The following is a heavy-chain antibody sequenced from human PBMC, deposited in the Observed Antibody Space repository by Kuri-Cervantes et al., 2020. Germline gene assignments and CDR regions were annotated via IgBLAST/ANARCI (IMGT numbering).Heavy chain of an antibody. V-gene: IGHV3-23*01. CDR1: GFTFSSYA. J-gene: IGHJ6*02. D-gene: IGHD3-22*01. Sequence: GGSLRLSCAASGFTFSSYAMGWVRQAPGKGLEWVSAISGSGGSTYYADSVKGRFTISRDNAKNSLYLQMNSLRDEDTAVYYCARNSYYYDSSGYYPPAGYYGMDVWGQGTTVTVSS. CDR2: ISGSGGST. CDR3: ARNSYYYDSSGYYPPAGYYGMDV.